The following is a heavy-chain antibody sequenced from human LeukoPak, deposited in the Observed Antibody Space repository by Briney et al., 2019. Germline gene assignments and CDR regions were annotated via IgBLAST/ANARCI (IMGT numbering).Heavy chain of an antibody. Sequence: ASVKVSCKASGYTFTAYYMHWVRQAPGHGLEWMGWINPDSGGTNSAQNFQGRVTMTRDTSISTAYMELSRLRSDDTAVYYCARVDYYDSSGYYRGIPYYFDYWGQGTLVTVSS. CDR1: GYTFTAYY. V-gene: IGHV1-2*02. D-gene: IGHD3-22*01. J-gene: IGHJ4*02. CDR2: INPDSGGT. CDR3: ARVDYYDSSGYYRGIPYYFDY.